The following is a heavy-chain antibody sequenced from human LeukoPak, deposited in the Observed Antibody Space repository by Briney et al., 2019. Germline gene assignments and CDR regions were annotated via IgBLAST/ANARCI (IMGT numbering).Heavy chain of an antibody. CDR2: ISGSGGTT. D-gene: IGHD2-15*01. J-gene: IGHJ4*02. CDR1: GFIFSTYD. CDR3: AKDRGGYCSGGSCQGAFHY. Sequence: GGSLRLSCAASGFIFSTYDMSWVHQAPGKRLEWVSGISGSGGTTYEAESVRGRFTISRYNSKNTLYLQMNSLRAEDTAVYYCAKDRGGYCSGGSCQGAFHYWGQGTLVTVSS. V-gene: IGHV3-23*01.